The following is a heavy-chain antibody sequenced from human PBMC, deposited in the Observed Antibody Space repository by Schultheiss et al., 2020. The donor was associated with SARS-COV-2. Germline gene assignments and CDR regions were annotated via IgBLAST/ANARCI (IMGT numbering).Heavy chain of an antibody. D-gene: IGHD2-15*01. J-gene: IGHJ5*02. CDR3: VRDRSWWTPYNCFDL. V-gene: IGHV3-21*01. CDR2: IRSSGRDI. Sequence: GESLKISCAASGFTFGTYNMHWVRQAPGKGLEFVASIRSSGRDIYYADSMQDRFTVSRDNANNSLYLQMHSLRAEDTAVYYCVRDRSWWTPYNCFDLWGRGTLVTVSS. CDR1: GFTFGTYN.